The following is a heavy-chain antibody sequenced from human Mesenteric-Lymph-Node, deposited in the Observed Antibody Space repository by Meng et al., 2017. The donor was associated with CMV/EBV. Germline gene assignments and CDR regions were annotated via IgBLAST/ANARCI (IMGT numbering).Heavy chain of an antibody. CDR1: GFTFSSYS. D-gene: IGHD5-18*01. CDR2: ISSSSSYI. Sequence: GESLKISCAASGFTFSSYSMNWVRQAPGKGLEWVSSISSSSSYIYYADSVQGRFTISRDNAKNSLYLQMNSLRAEDTAVYYCARDVPDTAMGITIWDYWGQGTLVTVSS. V-gene: IGHV3-21*01. J-gene: IGHJ4*02. CDR3: ARDVPDTAMGITIWDY.